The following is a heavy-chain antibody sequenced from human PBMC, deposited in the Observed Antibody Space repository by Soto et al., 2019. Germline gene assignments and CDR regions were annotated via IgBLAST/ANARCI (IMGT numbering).Heavy chain of an antibody. Sequence: QLQLQESGPGLVKPSETLSLTCTVSGGSISSSSYYWGWIRQPPGKGLEWIGSIYYSGSTYYNPSLKSLVTISVDTSKNQFSLKLSSVTAADTAVYYCASLPGQWLDKYYFDYWGQGTLVTVSS. J-gene: IGHJ4*02. CDR3: ASLPGQWLDKYYFDY. CDR2: IYYSGST. CDR1: GGSISSSSYY. D-gene: IGHD6-19*01. V-gene: IGHV4-39*01.